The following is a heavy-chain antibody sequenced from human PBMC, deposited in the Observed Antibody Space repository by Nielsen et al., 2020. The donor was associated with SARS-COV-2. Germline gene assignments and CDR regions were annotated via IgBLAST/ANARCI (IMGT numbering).Heavy chain of an antibody. Sequence: SETLSLTRTVSGGSISSYYWSWIRQPPGKGLEWIGYIYYSGSTNYNPSLKSRVTISVDTSKNQFSLKLSSVTAADTAVYYCARELAVAGIDYFDYWGQGTLVTVSS. D-gene: IGHD6-19*01. CDR3: ARELAVAGIDYFDY. V-gene: IGHV4-59*01. J-gene: IGHJ4*02. CDR1: GGSISSYY. CDR2: IYYSGST.